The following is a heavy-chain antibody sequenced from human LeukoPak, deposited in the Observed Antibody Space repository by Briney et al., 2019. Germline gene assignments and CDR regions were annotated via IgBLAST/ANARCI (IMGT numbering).Heavy chain of an antibody. CDR3: ASGGDRDERYCSGGSCYYPGTDYFDY. V-gene: IGHV3-7*01. D-gene: IGHD2-15*01. CDR1: GFTFSSYW. J-gene: IGHJ4*02. Sequence: GGSLRLSCAASGFTFSSYWMSWVRQAPGKGLEWVANIKQDGSEKYYVDSVKGRFTISRDNAKNSLYLQMNSLRAEDTAVYYCASGGDRDERYCSGGSCYYPGTDYFDYWGQGTLVTVSS. CDR2: IKQDGSEK.